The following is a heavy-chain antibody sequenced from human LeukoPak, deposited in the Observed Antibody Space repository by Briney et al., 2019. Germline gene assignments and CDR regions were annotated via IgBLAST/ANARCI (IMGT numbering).Heavy chain of an antibody. J-gene: IGHJ5*02. CDR1: GGSISSGGYY. Sequence: ASETLSLTCTVSGGSISSGGYYWSWIRQHPGKGLEWIGYIYYSGSTYYNPSLKSRVTISVDTSKNQFSLKLSSVTAADTAVYYCTRAPYSSSWSWFDPWGQGTLVTVSS. CDR2: IYYSGST. CDR3: TRAPYSSSWSWFDP. V-gene: IGHV4-31*03. D-gene: IGHD6-13*01.